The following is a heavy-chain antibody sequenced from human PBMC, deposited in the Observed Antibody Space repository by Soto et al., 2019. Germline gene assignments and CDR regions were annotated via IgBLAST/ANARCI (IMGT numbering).Heavy chain of an antibody. CDR1: GGSISSGDYY. CDR2: IYYSGST. V-gene: IGHV4-30-4*01. CDR3: ARGRSDDYDIPYGMDV. Sequence: SETLSLTCTVSGGSISSGDYYWSWIRQPPGKGLEWIAYIYYSGSTYYNPSLKSRVTISVDTSKNQFSLKLSSVTAADTAVYYCARGRSDDYDIPYGMDVWGQGTTVTVSS. J-gene: IGHJ6*02. D-gene: IGHD3-9*01.